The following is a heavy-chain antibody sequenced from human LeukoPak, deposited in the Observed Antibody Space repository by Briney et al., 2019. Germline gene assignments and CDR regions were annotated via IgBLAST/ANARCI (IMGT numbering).Heavy chain of an antibody. CDR3: AKVYNSRYDILTV. D-gene: IGHD3-9*01. V-gene: IGHV3-23*01. Sequence: GGSLRLSCAASGFTFSSYAMSWVRQAPGKGLEWVSAISGRGGSTFYADSVKGRFTISRDNSKNTLFLQMNSLRAEDTAVYYCAKVYNSRYDILTVWGQGTLVTVSS. J-gene: IGHJ4*02. CDR1: GFTFSSYA. CDR2: ISGRGGST.